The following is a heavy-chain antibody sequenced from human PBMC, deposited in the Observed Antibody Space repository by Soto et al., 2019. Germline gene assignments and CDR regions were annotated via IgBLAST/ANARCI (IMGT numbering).Heavy chain of an antibody. D-gene: IGHD4-17*01. J-gene: IGHJ5*02. CDR1: GGSFSGYY. CDR3: ARGGGYGGNSWFDP. V-gene: IGHV4-34*01. Sequence: QVQLQQWGAGLLKPSETLSLTCAVYGGSFSGYYWSWIRQPPGKGLEWIGEINHSGSTNYNPSLKSRVTISVDTSKNQSSLKLSSVTAADTAVYYCARGGGYGGNSWFDPWGQGTLVTVSS. CDR2: INHSGST.